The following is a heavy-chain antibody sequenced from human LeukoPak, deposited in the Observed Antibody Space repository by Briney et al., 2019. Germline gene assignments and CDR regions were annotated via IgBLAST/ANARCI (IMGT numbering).Heavy chain of an antibody. CDR2: ISGSGGST. CDR3: SKDHKFSGYDNYFDY. V-gene: IGHV3-23*01. J-gene: IGHJ4*02. D-gene: IGHD5-12*01. Sequence: GGSLRLSCAASGFTFSSFAMSWVRLAPGKGLEGVSSISGSGGSTNYADSVKGRFTISRDNSKNTMYLQMNSLTADDTAVYYCSKDHKFSGYDNYFDYWGQGTLVTVSS. CDR1: GFTFSSFA.